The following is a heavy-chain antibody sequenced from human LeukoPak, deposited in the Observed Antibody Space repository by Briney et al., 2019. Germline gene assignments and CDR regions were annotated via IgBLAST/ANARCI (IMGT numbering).Heavy chain of an antibody. J-gene: IGHJ4*02. V-gene: IGHV3-21*01. CDR2: ISSSSSYI. CDR3: ARDRVVVPAAVAGLDY. CDR1: GFTFSSYT. D-gene: IGHD2-2*01. Sequence: GGSLSLSCAASGFTFSSYTMNWVRQAPGKGLEWVSSISSSSSYIYYADSVKGRFTISRDNAKNSLYLQMNSLRAEDTAVYYCARDRVVVPAAVAGLDYWGQGTLVTVSS.